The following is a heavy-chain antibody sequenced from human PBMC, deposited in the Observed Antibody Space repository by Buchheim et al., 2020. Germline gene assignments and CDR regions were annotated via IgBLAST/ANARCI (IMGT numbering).Heavy chain of an antibody. Sequence: EVQLVESGGGLVQPGGSLRLSCAASGFTFSSYDMHWVRQATGKGLEWVSAIGTAGDTYYPGSVKGRFTISRENAKNSLYLQMNSLRAGDTAVYYCARGPSIYSCGWLRIYGMDVWGQGTT. CDR1: GFTFSSYD. CDR3: ARGPSIYSCGWLRIYGMDV. V-gene: IGHV3-13*01. D-gene: IGHD6-19*01. CDR2: IGTAGDT. J-gene: IGHJ6*02.